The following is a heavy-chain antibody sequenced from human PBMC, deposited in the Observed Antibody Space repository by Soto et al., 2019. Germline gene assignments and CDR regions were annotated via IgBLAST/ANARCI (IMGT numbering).Heavy chain of an antibody. CDR2: INPNSGGT. V-gene: IGHV1-2*04. CDR3: ARGGSLWFGELSAYYYGMDV. D-gene: IGHD3-10*01. J-gene: IGHJ6*02. CDR1: GYTFTGYY. Sequence: ASVKVSCKASGYTFTGYYMHWVRQAPGQGLEWLGWINPNSGGTNYAQKFQGWVTMTRDTSISTAYLELSRLRSDDTAVYYCARGGSLWFGELSAYYYGMDVWGQGTTVTVSS.